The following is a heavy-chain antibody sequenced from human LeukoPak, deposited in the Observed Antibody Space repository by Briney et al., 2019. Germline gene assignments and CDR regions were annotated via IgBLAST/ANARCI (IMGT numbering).Heavy chain of an antibody. J-gene: IGHJ4*02. Sequence: PSETLSLTCAVSGYSISNGYYWSWIRQPAGKGLEWIGRIYTSGSTNYNPSLKSRVTMSVDTSKNQFSLKLSSVTAADTAVYYCAREGACGGDCYAVDYWGQRTLVTVSS. CDR1: GYSISNGYY. V-gene: IGHV4-4*07. D-gene: IGHD2-21*01. CDR2: IYTSGST. CDR3: AREGACGGDCYAVDY.